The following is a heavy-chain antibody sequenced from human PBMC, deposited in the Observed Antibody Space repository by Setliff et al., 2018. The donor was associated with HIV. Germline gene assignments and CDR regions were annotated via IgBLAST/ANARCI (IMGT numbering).Heavy chain of an antibody. CDR1: GFTFSSFA. V-gene: IGHV3-23*01. CDR2: ISGHSVTT. Sequence: LRLSCAASGFTFSSFAVSWVRQAPGKGPEWVSSISGHSVTTYYADSVKGRFTVSRDNSRSTLYLQMSSLRAEDSAVYYCVKSASWDLRGWLHWGQGTPVTVSS. CDR3: VKSASWDLRGWLH. J-gene: IGHJ4*02. D-gene: IGHD6-19*01.